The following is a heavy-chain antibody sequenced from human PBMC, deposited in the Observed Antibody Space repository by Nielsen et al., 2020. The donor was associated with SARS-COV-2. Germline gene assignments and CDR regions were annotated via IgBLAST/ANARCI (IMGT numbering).Heavy chain of an antibody. CDR3: AKDVRPVGATFYYFDS. J-gene: IGHJ4*02. CDR2: ISYDGNE. D-gene: IGHD1-26*01. CDR1: KFTFDHYA. Sequence: RGSLRLSCAASKFTFDHYAMHWVRQAPGKGLEWMTIISYDGNEHYADSVKGRFTISRDNAKNSLYLQMNSLRAEDTALYYCAKDVRPVGATFYYFDSWGQRTLVTVSS. V-gene: IGHV3-30*04.